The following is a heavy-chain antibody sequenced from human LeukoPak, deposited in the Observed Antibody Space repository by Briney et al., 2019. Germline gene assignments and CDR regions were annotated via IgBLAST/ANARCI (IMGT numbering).Heavy chain of an antibody. D-gene: IGHD3-22*01. CDR2: MHSSGST. J-gene: IGHJ4*02. Sequence: SETLSLTCTVSGGSVSVSYWDWVRQSAGKGLEWIGRMHSSGSTNYQPSLRSRVTISIDTAEKQCSLKLTVVTAPEPALFSGARGYSDGTGYYYPSFDYWGQGVLVTVCS. CDR1: GGSVSVSY. CDR3: ARGYSDGTGYYYPSFDY. V-gene: IGHV4-4*07.